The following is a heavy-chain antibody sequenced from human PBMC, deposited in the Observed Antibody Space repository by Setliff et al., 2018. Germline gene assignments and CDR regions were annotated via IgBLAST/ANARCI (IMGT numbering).Heavy chain of an antibody. D-gene: IGHD5-12*01. J-gene: IGHJ3*02. Sequence: SVKVSCKVSGGSFSNYAINWVRQVSGQGLEWMGRFIPVLSSADYPQRLQGRVTFTADESTTTVFMELSSLRSEDTAVYFCARWLSSDPFDIWGQGTVVTVSS. CDR3: ARWLSSDPFDI. CDR2: FIPVLSSA. CDR1: GGSFSNYA. V-gene: IGHV1-69*11.